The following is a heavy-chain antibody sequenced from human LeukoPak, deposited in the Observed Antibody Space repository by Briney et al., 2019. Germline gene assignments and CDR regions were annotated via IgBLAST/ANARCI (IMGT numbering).Heavy chain of an antibody. Sequence: GGSLRLSCAASGFTFSSYAMHWVRQAPGKGLEWVAVISYDGSNKYYADSVKGRFTISRDNAKNSLYLQMNSLRAEDTALYYCAKDMENGYNILTGFYDYWGQGTLVTVSS. CDR1: GFTFSSYA. V-gene: IGHV3-30*04. CDR2: ISYDGSNK. J-gene: IGHJ4*02. CDR3: AKDMENGYNILTGFYDY. D-gene: IGHD3-9*01.